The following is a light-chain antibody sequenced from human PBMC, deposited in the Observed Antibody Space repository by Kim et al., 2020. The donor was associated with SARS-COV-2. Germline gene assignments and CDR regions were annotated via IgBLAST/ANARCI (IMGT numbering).Light chain of an antibody. V-gene: IGLV3-19*01. Sequence: ALGQTVRITCQGDILRSYYAAWYQQEPGQAPVVVLYGKNNRPSGIPDRFSGSDSGNTGSLTITGVQAEDEAAYYCSSRDSSGNHWVFGGGTQLTVL. CDR1: ILRSYY. CDR3: SSRDSSGNHWV. CDR2: GKN. J-gene: IGLJ3*02.